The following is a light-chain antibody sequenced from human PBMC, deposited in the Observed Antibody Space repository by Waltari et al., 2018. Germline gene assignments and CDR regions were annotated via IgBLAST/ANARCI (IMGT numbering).Light chain of an antibody. CDR3: AAWDDSLREV. CDR1: SSNIGSNY. CDR2: RND. V-gene: IGLV1-47*01. Sequence: QSVLTQPPSASGTPGQRVTISCSGSSSNIGSNYVYWYQQLPGTAPKLLIYRNDQRPSGVPDRFSGSKSGTSASLAISGLRSEDDANYYCAAWDDSLREVFGGGTRLTVL. J-gene: IGLJ3*02.